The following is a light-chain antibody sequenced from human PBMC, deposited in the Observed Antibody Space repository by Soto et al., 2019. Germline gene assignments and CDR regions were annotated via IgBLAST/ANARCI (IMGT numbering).Light chain of an antibody. CDR1: QSISNK. J-gene: IGKJ1*01. CDR2: DAS. Sequence: DIQITQSPSTLSASVEDRVTSTCRASQSISNKLAWYQQKPGKAPKVLIFDASSLESGVPSRFSASGSGTEFSLTISSLQPDDSATYYCQHYGFLWTFGQGTKVDIK. CDR3: QHYGFLWT. V-gene: IGKV1-5*01.